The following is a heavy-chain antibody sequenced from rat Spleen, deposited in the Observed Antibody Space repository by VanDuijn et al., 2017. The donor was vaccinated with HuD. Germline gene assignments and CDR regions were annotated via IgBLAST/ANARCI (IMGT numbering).Heavy chain of an antibody. CDR2: ITNTGGST. J-gene: IGHJ2*01. Sequence: EVQLVESGGGLVQPGRSLKLSCVASGFTFNNYWMTWIRQAPGKGLEWVASITNTGGSTYYPDSVKGRFTISRDNAKSTLYLQMNSLRSEDTANYYCTRGGIYYGYNYGFDYWGQGVMVTVSS. V-gene: IGHV5-31*01. CDR3: TRGGIYYGYNYGFDY. CDR1: GFTFNNYW. D-gene: IGHD1-9*01.